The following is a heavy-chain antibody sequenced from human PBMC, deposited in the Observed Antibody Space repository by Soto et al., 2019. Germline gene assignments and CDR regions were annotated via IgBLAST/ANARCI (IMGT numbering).Heavy chain of an antibody. CDR2: IIPMYGPA. CDR3: ARVTSMVRGVIDDWFDP. D-gene: IGHD3-10*01. Sequence: QVPLVQSGAEVKKPGSSVTVSCKASGGTFSSYAIHWVRQAPVQGLEWMGWIIPMYGPAKYAQRFQGRVTITADESTTTVYMELTSLAAHDTAVYYCARVTSMVRGVIDDWFDPLGHGTLVTVSS. CDR1: GGTFSSYA. V-gene: IGHV1-69*01. J-gene: IGHJ5*02.